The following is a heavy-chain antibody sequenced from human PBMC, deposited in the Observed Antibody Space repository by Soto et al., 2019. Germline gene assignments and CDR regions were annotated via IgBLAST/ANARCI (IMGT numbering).Heavy chain of an antibody. CDR1: GYTFTGHY. CDR2: FNYYSGGT. J-gene: IGHJ6*02. D-gene: IGHD4-17*01. CDR3: AREVGDYVNCYGGMDV. Sequence: ASVKVSCKASGYTFTGHYMHRLRQAPGQGLEWMVWFNYYSGGTYYAQTFQGWVTMTGDTSISTAYMKLSSLSSEDTAVYYCAREVGDYVNCYGGMDVWGQGTTVTVSS. V-gene: IGHV1-2*04.